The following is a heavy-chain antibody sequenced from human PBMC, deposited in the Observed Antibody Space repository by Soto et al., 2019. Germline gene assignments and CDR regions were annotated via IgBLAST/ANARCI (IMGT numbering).Heavy chain of an antibody. J-gene: IGHJ3*02. CDR2: IYYSGST. D-gene: IGHD5-12*01. CDR1: GGSISSYY. V-gene: IGHV4-59*08. Sequence: SETLSLTCTVSGGSISSYYWSWIRQPPGKGLEWIGYIYYSGSTNYNPSLKSRVTISVDTSKNQFSLKLSSVTAADTAVYYCARHEGASGYSGYDDAFDIWGQGTMVTVSS. CDR3: ARHEGASGYSGYDDAFDI.